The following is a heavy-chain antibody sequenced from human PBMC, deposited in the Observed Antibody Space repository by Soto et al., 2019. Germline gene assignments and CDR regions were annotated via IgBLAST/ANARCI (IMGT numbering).Heavy chain of an antibody. V-gene: IGHV1-69*13. CDR2: IIPIFGTA. CDR1: GGTFSSYA. D-gene: IGHD2-15*01. Sequence: SVKVSCKASGGTFSSYAISWVRQAPGQGLEWMGGIIPIFGTANYAQKFQGRVTITADESTSTAYMELSSLRSEDTAVYYCARVGSGNNWFDPWGQGTLVTVSS. CDR3: ARVGSGNNWFDP. J-gene: IGHJ5*02.